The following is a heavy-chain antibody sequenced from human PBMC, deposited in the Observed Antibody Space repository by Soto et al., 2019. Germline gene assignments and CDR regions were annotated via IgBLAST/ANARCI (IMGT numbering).Heavy chain of an antibody. CDR3: ARESGDNWTYAAH. V-gene: IGHV4-4*07. CDR1: GASISDYS. CDR2: ISSTGNI. Sequence: LSLTCTVSGASISDYSWSWIRQPAGKGLEWMGRISSTGNIHYNPSFRSRFTMSIDASRDQFSLRLTSVTAADTAVYYCARESGDNWTYAAHWGPGTQATVSS. D-gene: IGHD1-7*01. J-gene: IGHJ4*02.